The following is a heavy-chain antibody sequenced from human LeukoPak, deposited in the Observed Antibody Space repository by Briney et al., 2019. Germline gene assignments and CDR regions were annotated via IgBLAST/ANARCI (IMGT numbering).Heavy chain of an antibody. V-gene: IGHV3-7*05. CDR1: GFALSNYC. CDR2: IKQDGSEK. D-gene: IGHD3-3*01. Sequence: GGSLRLSCAASGFALSNYCMSWVRQAPGKGLEWVANIKQDGSEKYYVDSVKGRFTISRDNAKKSLYLQMNSLRAEDTAVYYCARVLRFLEWLPTPYGMDVWGKGATVTVSS. CDR3: ARVLRFLEWLPTPYGMDV. J-gene: IGHJ6*04.